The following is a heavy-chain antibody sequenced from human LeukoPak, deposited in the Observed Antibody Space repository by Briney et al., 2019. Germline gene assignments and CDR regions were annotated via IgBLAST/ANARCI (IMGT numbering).Heavy chain of an antibody. J-gene: IGHJ1*01. CDR3: ARQPFGPGTYLQY. V-gene: IGHV3-30-3*01. Sequence: GRSLRLSCAASGFTFSSYAMHWVRQAPGKGLEWVAVISYDGSNKYYADSVKGRFTISRDNAKNIVTLQMDSLRVEDTATYYCARQPFGPGTYLQYWGQGTLVIVSS. CDR1: GFTFSSYA. CDR2: ISYDGSNK. D-gene: IGHD3-10*01.